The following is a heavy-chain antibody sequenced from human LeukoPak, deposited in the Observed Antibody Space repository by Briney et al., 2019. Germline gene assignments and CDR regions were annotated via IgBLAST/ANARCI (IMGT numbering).Heavy chain of an antibody. Sequence: GGSLRLSCAASGFVFRSYGLHWVRQAPGKGLEWVAVIPYDGNNEKYADSVKGLFTISRDNSKNTLDLQMNSLRPEDTALYYCAKDTGYYDSSGYFDYWGQGTLVTVSS. D-gene: IGHD3-22*01. V-gene: IGHV3-30-3*01. J-gene: IGHJ4*02. CDR3: AKDTGYYDSSGYFDY. CDR1: GFVFRSYG. CDR2: IPYDGNNE.